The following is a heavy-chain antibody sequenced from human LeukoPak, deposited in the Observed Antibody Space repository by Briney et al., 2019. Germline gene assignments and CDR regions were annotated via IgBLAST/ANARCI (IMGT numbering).Heavy chain of an antibody. J-gene: IGHJ4*02. CDR2: ISGSGGST. V-gene: IGHV3-23*01. CDR1: GFTFSSYA. Sequence: GGSLRLSCAASGFTFSSYAMSWVRQAPGKGLEWVSAISGSGGSTYYADSVKGRFTISRDNSKNTLYLQMNSLKAEDTAVYYCAKRGRFLEWFYYWGQGTLVTVSS. CDR3: AKRGRFLEWFYY. D-gene: IGHD3-3*01.